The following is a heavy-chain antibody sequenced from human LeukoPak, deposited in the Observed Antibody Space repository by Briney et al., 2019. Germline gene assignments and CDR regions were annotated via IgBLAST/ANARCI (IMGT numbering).Heavy chain of an antibody. CDR1: GPSISNTIYY. CDR3: AREMYDSGGYRVSYFDY. J-gene: IGHJ4*02. CDR2: THYSGST. V-gene: IGHV4-39*07. Sequence: SETLSLTCSVSGPSISNTIYYWGWVRQPPGKGLDWIGSTHYSGSTYYNPSLMSRVTISTDTSKNQFSLKLSSVTAADTAVYYCAREMYDSGGYRVSYFDYWGQGTLVTVSP. D-gene: IGHD3-22*01.